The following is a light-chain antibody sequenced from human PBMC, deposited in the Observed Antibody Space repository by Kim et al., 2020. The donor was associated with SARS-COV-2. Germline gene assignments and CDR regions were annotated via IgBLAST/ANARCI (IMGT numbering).Light chain of an antibody. CDR2: DVS. J-gene: IGLJ1*01. V-gene: IGLV2-14*03. CDR3: SSYTSINTYV. Sequence: QSALTQPASVSGSPGQSITISCTGTSSDVGFYNYVSWYQQHPGKAPKVLIYDVSKRPSGISNRFSGFKSGNTASLTISGLQAEDEADYYCSSYTSINTYVFGTGTKVTVL. CDR1: SSDVGFYNY.